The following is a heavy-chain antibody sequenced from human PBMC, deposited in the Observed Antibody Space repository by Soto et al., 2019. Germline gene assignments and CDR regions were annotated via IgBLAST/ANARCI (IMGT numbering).Heavy chain of an antibody. CDR2: IYYSGST. J-gene: IGHJ6*02. CDR1: GGSISSGDYY. Sequence: QVQLQESGPGLVKPSQTLSLTSTVSGGSISSGDYYWSWIRQPPGKGLEWIGYIYYSGSTYYNPSLKSRVTISLDTSQNQFSLKLSSVTAADTAVYYCARDLVGTVTRSYGMDVWGQGTTVTVSS. D-gene: IGHD4-17*01. V-gene: IGHV4-30-4*01. CDR3: ARDLVGTVTRSYGMDV.